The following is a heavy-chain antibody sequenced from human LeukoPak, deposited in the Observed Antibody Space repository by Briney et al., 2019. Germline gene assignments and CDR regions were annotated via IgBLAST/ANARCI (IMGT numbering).Heavy chain of an antibody. V-gene: IGHV3-53*01. Sequence: GGSLRLSCAASGFTVSSNYMTWVRQAPGKGLEWVSTIYSGGSTYYADSVKGRFTISRDSSKNTLYLQMNSLRAEDTAVYCCAKVRTGHYFDYWGQGTLVTVSS. J-gene: IGHJ4*02. CDR2: IYSGGST. CDR3: AKVRTGHYFDY. CDR1: GFTVSSNY. D-gene: IGHD3/OR15-3a*01.